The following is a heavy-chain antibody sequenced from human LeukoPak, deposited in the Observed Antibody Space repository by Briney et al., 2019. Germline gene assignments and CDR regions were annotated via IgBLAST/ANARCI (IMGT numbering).Heavy chain of an antibody. CDR3: ARKYSSSSYNWFDP. CDR2: INHSGST. J-gene: IGHJ5*02. Sequence: SETLSLTCAVYGGSFSGYYWSWIRQPPGEGLEWIGEINHSGSTNYNPSLKSRVTISVDTSKNQFSLKLSSVTAADTAVYHCARKYSSSSYNWFDPWGQGTLVTVSS. D-gene: IGHD6-13*01. V-gene: IGHV4-34*01. CDR1: GGSFSGYY.